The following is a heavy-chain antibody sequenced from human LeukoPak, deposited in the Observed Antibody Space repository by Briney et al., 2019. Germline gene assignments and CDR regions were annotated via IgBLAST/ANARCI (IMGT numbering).Heavy chain of an antibody. V-gene: IGHV1-18*01. J-gene: IGHJ5*02. D-gene: IGHD3-16*01. CDR3: ARADWGRWFDP. Sequence: ASVKVSCKASGYIFTSYGITWVRQAPGQGLEWMGWISTYNGDTNYAQNLQGRVTMTTDTSTSTAYMDLRSLRSDDTAVYYCARADWGRWFDPWGQGTLVTVSS. CDR1: GYIFTSYG. CDR2: ISTYNGDT.